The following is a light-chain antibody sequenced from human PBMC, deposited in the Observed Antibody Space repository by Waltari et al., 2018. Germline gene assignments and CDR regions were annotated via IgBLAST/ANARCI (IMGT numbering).Light chain of an antibody. J-gene: IGKJ2*01. CDR3: QQYNEWPYT. CDR2: GAS. V-gene: IGKV3-15*01. CDR1: QSGRNN. Sequence: ETVMIQSPATLSVSPGERGTLYCSASQSGRNNVAWYQQTFVQAPRLLIYGASSRSTGVPLRFGGSWSGIELTLTITSLQSEDFAVYYCQQYNEWPYTFGQGTKLES.